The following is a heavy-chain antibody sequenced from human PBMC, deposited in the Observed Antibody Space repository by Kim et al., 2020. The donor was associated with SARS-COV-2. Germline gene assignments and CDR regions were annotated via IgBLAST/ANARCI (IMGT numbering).Heavy chain of an antibody. CDR3: AKAYGSSGWYYFDY. V-gene: IGHV3-30*18. Sequence: GGSLRLSCAASGFTFSSYGMHWVRQAPGKGLEWVAVISYDGSNKYYADSVKGRFTISRDNSKNTLYLQMNSLRAEDTAVYYCAKAYGSSGWYYFDYWGQGTLVTVSS. CDR1: GFTFSSYG. CDR2: ISYDGSNK. D-gene: IGHD6-19*01. J-gene: IGHJ4*02.